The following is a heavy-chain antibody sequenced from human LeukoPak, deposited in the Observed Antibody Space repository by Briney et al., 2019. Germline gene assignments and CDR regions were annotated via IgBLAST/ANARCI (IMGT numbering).Heavy chain of an antibody. Sequence: ASVKVSCKASGYTFTSYYMHWVRQAPGQGLEWMGIVNTSGGSTSYAQKFQGRVTMSRDTSTNTVYMELSSLTSEDTAVYYCARGLHYCDGSAQLYWGQGTLVTVSS. CDR2: VNTSGGST. CDR1: GYTFTSYY. J-gene: IGHJ4*02. D-gene: IGHD3-22*01. V-gene: IGHV1-46*01. CDR3: ARGLHYCDGSAQLY.